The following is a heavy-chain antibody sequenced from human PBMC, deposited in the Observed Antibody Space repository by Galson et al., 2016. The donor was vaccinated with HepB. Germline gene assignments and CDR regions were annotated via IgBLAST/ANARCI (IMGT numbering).Heavy chain of an antibody. CDR2: ISSDGSYT. Sequence: SLRLSCAASGSNFRDYWMHWVRQAPGKGLVWVSHISSDGSYTSYADSVKGRFTISRGNAKNMLYLQMNSLRAEDTAVYYCARINELDDYWGQGTLVTVSS. CDR3: ARINELDDY. D-gene: IGHD1-1*01. J-gene: IGHJ4*02. V-gene: IGHV3-74*01. CDR1: GSNFRDYW.